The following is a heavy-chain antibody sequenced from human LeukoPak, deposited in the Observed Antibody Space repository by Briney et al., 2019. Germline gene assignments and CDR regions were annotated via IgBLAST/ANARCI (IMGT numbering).Heavy chain of an antibody. J-gene: IGHJ4*02. D-gene: IGHD4-11*01. CDR1: GFTFSNYA. CDR2: IADDGSNK. Sequence: GGSLRLSCAASGFTFSNYAMHWVRQAPGKGLKWVAVIADDGSNKYYTDSVKGRFTISRDNSNNTLYLQMNSLRAEDTAVYYCAKLTTSWGQGTLVTVSS. CDR3: AKLTTS. V-gene: IGHV3-30*04.